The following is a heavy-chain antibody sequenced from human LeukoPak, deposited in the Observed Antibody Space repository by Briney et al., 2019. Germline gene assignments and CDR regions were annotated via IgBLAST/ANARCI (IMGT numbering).Heavy chain of an antibody. D-gene: IGHD5-18*01. CDR2: ISGSGGST. V-gene: IGHV3-23*01. CDR3: AKDEAAMVTGLFDY. CDR1: GFTFSTSA. J-gene: IGHJ4*02. Sequence: AGGSLRLSCAASGFTFSTSAMSWVRQAPGKGLEWVSGISGSGGSTYYADSVKGRFTISRDNSKNTLYLQMNSLRTEDTAVYYCAKDEAAMVTGLFDYWGQGTLVTVSS.